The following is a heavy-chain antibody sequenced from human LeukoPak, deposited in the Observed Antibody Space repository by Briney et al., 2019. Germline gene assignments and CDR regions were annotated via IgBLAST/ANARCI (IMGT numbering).Heavy chain of an antibody. Sequence: GGSLRLSWAASGFTFSSYEMNWVRQAPGKGLEWVSYISSSGSTIYYADSVKGRFTISRDNAKNSLYLQMNSLRAEDAAVYYCARVPDWHYYKGDAFDIWGQGTMVTVSS. CDR1: GFTFSSYE. J-gene: IGHJ3*02. D-gene: IGHD3-10*01. CDR2: ISSSGSTI. CDR3: ARVPDWHYYKGDAFDI. V-gene: IGHV3-48*03.